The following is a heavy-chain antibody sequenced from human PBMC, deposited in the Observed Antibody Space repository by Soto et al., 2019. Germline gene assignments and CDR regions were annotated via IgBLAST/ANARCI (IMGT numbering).Heavy chain of an antibody. CDR2: INHSGST. D-gene: IGHD3-9*01. J-gene: IGHJ6*03. CDR3: ARGTGNYDILTGYYNFYYYYMDV. V-gene: IGHV4-34*01. CDR1: GGSFSGYY. Sequence: PSETLSLTCAVYGGSFSGYYWSWIRQPPGKGLEWIGEINHSGSTNYNPSLKSRVTISVDTSKNQFSLKLSSVTAADTAVYYCARGTGNYDILTGYYNFYYYYMDVWGKGTTVTVSS.